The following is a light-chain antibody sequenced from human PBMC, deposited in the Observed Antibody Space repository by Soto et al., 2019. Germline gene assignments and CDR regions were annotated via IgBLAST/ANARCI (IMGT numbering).Light chain of an antibody. Sequence: QSALTQPASVSGSPGQSITISCTGTSSDFGGYNYVSWYQQHPGKAPKLMIYDVTNRPSGVSNRFSGSKSGNTASLTISGLQAEDETDYYCSSYTTISTHIFGTGTKVTVL. CDR2: DVT. J-gene: IGLJ1*01. V-gene: IGLV2-14*01. CDR1: SSDFGGYNY. CDR3: SSYTTISTHI.